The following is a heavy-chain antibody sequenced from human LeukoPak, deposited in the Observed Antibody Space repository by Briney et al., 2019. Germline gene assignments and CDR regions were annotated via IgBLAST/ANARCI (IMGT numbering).Heavy chain of an antibody. V-gene: IGHV1-18*04. CDR1: GYTFTGYY. CDR3: ARILRGYSYGTIDY. J-gene: IGHJ4*02. Sequence: GASVKVPCKASGYTFTGYYMHWVRQAPGQGLEWMGWISAYNGNTNYAQKLQGRVTMTTDTSTSTAYMELRSLRSDDTAVYYCARILRGYSYGTIDYWGQGTLVTVSS. CDR2: ISAYNGNT. D-gene: IGHD5-18*01.